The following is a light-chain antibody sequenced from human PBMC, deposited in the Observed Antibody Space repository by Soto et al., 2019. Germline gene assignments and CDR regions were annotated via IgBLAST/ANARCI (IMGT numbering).Light chain of an antibody. Sequence: QSVLTQPPSASGTPGQRVTISCSGSSSNIGSNYVSWYQQLPGTAPKLLIYTNNQRPSGVPDRFSGSKSGTSASLAISGLRSEDEADYYCAAWDDSLSGFHVFGTGTQLTVL. CDR1: SSNIGSNY. V-gene: IGLV1-47*01. CDR3: AAWDDSLSGFHV. CDR2: TNN. J-gene: IGLJ1*01.